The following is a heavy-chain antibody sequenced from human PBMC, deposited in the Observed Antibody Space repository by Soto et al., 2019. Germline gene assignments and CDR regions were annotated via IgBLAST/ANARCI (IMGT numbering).Heavy chain of an antibody. J-gene: IGHJ4*02. D-gene: IGHD2-2*01. CDR2: IGTDTVTK. Sequence: AGALRLYCAGSGFTFSARTMTVFRHGPWKGVEWVSYIGTDTVTKHYPDSVRGRFTISRDNAKNSLYLQMDSLRDEDTAVYYCARDKADKDCISTSCFSPLDCWGEPPLVTVSS. CDR3: ARDKADKDCISTSCFSPLDC. V-gene: IGHV3-48*02. CDR1: GFTFSART.